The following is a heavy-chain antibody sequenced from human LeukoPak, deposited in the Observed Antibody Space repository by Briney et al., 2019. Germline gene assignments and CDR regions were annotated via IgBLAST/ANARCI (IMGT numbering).Heavy chain of an antibody. J-gene: IGHJ6*02. V-gene: IGHV3-48*03. Sequence: GGSLRLSCAASGFTFSSYEMNWVRQAPGKGLEWVSYISSSGSTIYYADSVKGRFTISRDNAKNSLYLQMNSLRAEDTAVYYCARVNIVRDDYYYYGMDVWGQGTTVTVSS. CDR2: ISSSGSTI. D-gene: IGHD3-10*01. CDR1: GFTFSSYE. CDR3: ARVNIVRDDYYYYGMDV.